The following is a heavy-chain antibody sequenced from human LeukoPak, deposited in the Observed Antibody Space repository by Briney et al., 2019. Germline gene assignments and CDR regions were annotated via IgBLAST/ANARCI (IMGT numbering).Heavy chain of an antibody. D-gene: IGHD3-9*01. V-gene: IGHV3-21*01. Sequence: GGSLRLSCAASGFTFSSYIMNWVRQAPGKGLEWVSSISSSSSYIYYADSVKGRLTISRDNAKNSLYLQMNSLRAEDTAVYYCARDLSSFDILTGYYPDYWGQGTLVTVSS. CDR1: GFTFSSYI. J-gene: IGHJ4*02. CDR2: ISSSSSYI. CDR3: ARDLSSFDILTGYYPDY.